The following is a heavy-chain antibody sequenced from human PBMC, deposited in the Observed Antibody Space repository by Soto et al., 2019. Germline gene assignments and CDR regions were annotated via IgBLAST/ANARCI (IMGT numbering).Heavy chain of an antibody. CDR1: GFTFSDYY. Sequence: VQLVESGGGLVKPGGSLRLSCAASGFTFSDYYMSWIRQAPGKGLEWISYISSSGGSIYYADSVKGRFTISRDNAKNSLFVQMNSLRAEDTAVYYCARGQGRSTGAFDYWGQGTLVTASS. D-gene: IGHD1-1*01. CDR2: ISSSGGSI. V-gene: IGHV3-11*01. CDR3: ARGQGRSTGAFDY. J-gene: IGHJ4*02.